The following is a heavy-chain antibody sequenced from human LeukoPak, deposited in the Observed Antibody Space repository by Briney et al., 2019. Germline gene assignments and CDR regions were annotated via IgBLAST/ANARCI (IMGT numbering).Heavy chain of an antibody. CDR1: GYTFTGYY. CDR3: ARDEGSGEWELLFAFDI. V-gene: IGHV1-2*02. Sequence: EASVKVSCKASGYTFTGYYMRWVRQAPGQGLEWMGWINPNSGGTNYAQKFQGRVTMTRDTSISTAYMELSRLRSDNTAVYYCARDEGSGEWELLFAFDIWGQGTMVTVSS. J-gene: IGHJ3*02. CDR2: INPNSGGT. D-gene: IGHD1-26*01.